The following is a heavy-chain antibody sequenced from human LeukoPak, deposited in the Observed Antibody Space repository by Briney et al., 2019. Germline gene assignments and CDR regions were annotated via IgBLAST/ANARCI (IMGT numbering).Heavy chain of an antibody. Sequence: SETLSLTCTVSGGSISSYYWSWIRQPPGKGLEWIGYIYYSGSTNYNPSLKSRVTISVDTSKSQFSLNLNSVTAADTAVYYCARRPLNSYYFDYWGQGTLVTVSS. CDR3: ARRPLNSYYFDY. V-gene: IGHV4-59*08. CDR1: GGSISSYY. J-gene: IGHJ4*02. CDR2: IYYSGST.